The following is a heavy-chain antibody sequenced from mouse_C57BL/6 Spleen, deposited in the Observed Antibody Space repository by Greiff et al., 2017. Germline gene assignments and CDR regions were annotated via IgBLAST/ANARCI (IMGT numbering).Heavy chain of an antibody. CDR1: GFTFTDYY. J-gene: IGHJ4*01. V-gene: IGHV7-3*01. CDR2: IRNKANGYTT. D-gene: IGHD1-1*01. Sequence: EVMLVESGGGLVQPGGSLSLSCAASGFTFTDYYMSWVRQPPGKALAWLGFIRNKANGYTTEYSASVKGRFTISRDNSQSIRYPQKNALRAEDSATYYCARSPSCYDSEAMDYWGQGTSVTVSS. CDR3: ARSPSCYDSEAMDY.